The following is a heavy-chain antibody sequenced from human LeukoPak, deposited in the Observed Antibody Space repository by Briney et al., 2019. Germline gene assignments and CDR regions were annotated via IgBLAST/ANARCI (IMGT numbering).Heavy chain of an antibody. J-gene: IGHJ4*02. D-gene: IGHD6-13*01. CDR2: IYTSGST. V-gene: IGHV4-4*07. CDR3: ARERGAAADY. CDR1: GGSMSSYY. Sequence: SSETLSLTCNVSGGSMSSYYWSWMRQPAGKGLEWIGRIYTSGSTTYNPSLKSRITMSVDTSKNQFSLKVSSVSAADTAVYYCARERGAAADYWGQGALVTVSS.